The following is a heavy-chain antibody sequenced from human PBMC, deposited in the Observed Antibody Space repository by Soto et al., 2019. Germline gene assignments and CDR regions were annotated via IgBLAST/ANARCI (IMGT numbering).Heavy chain of an antibody. V-gene: IGHV3-30*18. Sequence: GGSLRLSCAGSGFSFSDFGMHWVRQAPGKGLEWVAVISYDGSNINYADSVKGRFTISRDTSKNLLFLQMNSLRDEDTAVYYCVKWFGELLEGLDVWGQGTMVTVSS. CDR1: GFSFSDFG. CDR3: VKWFGELLEGLDV. D-gene: IGHD3-10*01. J-gene: IGHJ3*01. CDR2: ISYDGSNI.